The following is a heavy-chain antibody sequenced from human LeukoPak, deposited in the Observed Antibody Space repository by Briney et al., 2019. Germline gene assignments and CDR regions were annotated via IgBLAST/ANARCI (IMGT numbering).Heavy chain of an antibody. V-gene: IGHV3-74*01. CDR2: ITRDGSST. CDR1: GFTFSSSW. D-gene: IGHD5-12*01. J-gene: IGHJ6*04. Sequence: GGSLRLSCAASGFTFSSSWMHWVRQAPGKGLVWVSRITRDGSSTTYADSVKGRFITSRDNAKNTLYLQMDSLRDDDTAVYYCARDPGYESWSPFWGGMDVWGNRTTVIVSS. CDR3: ARDPGYESWSPFWGGMDV.